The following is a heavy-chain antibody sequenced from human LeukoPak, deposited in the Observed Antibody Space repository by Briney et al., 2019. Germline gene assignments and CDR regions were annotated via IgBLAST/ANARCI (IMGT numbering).Heavy chain of an antibody. CDR1: GFTFNNYG. D-gene: IGHD3-22*01. J-gene: IGHJ4*02. CDR3: ARDRNTYYNSNNHYTLGDY. V-gene: IGHV3-33*01. CDR2: IWYDGTNK. Sequence: GGSLRLSCAASGFTFNNYGMHWVRQAPGKGLEWVAVIWYDGTNKYYADSVKGRFTISRDNSKNTLYLQMNSLTVEDTAVYYCARDRNTYYNSNNHYTLGDYWGQGTLVTVSS.